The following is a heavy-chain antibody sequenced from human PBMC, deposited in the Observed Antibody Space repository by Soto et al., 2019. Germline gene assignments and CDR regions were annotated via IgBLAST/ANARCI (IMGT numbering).Heavy chain of an antibody. J-gene: IGHJ5*02. V-gene: IGHV3-53*01. CDR1: GFTVSSNY. D-gene: IGHD2-8*01. CDR3: ARERDGHNPNWFDL. CDR2: IYSGGST. Sequence: PGGSLRLSCAVSGFTVSSNYMSWVRQPPGKGPEWVSDIYSGGSTYYADSVKGRFTISRDNSKNTPYLQMNSLRAEDTAVYYCARERDGHNPNWFDLWGQGTLVTVSS.